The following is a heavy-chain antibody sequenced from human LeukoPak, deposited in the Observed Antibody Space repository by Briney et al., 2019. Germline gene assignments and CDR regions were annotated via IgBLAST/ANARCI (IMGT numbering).Heavy chain of an antibody. Sequence: SETLSLTCAVYGGSFSGYYWSWIRQPPGKGLEWIGEINHSGSTNYNPSLKGRVTISVDTSKNQFSLKLSSVTAADTAVYYCARAQHDYGDYVDYWGQGTLVTVSS. CDR1: GGSFSGYY. V-gene: IGHV4-34*01. D-gene: IGHD4-17*01. CDR3: ARAQHDYGDYVDY. CDR2: INHSGST. J-gene: IGHJ4*02.